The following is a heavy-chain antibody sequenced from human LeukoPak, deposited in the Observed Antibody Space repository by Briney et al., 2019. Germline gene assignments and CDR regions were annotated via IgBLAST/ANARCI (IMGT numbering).Heavy chain of an antibody. Sequence: PGGSLRLSCAASGFTFSSYSVNWVRQAPGKGLEWVSSISSSSSYIYYADSVKGRFTISRDNAKNSLYLQMNSLRAEDTAVYYCARVIWAAAGIDYWGQGTLVTVSS. V-gene: IGHV3-21*01. CDR1: GFTFSSYS. D-gene: IGHD6-13*01. CDR3: ARVIWAAAGIDY. J-gene: IGHJ4*02. CDR2: ISSSSSYI.